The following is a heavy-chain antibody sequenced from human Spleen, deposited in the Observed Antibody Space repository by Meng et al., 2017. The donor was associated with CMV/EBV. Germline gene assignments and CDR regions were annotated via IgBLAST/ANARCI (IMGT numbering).Heavy chain of an antibody. D-gene: IGHD1-1*01. V-gene: IGHV4-39*07. J-gene: IGHJ4*02. Sequence: SETLSLTCTVSGASISSSSCYWGWIRQPPGKGLEWIGSMSYSGSTYSGSVYYNPSLKSRVTISVDTSKNQFSLKLSSATAADTAVYYCARGGPASRTWAYKKAFDSWGQGTLVTVSS. CDR3: ARGGPASRTWAYKKAFDS. CDR2: MSYSGSTYSGSV. CDR1: GASISSSSCY.